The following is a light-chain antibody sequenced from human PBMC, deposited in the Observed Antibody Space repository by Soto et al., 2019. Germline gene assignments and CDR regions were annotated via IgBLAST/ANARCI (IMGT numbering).Light chain of an antibody. CDR3: CSYAGSSTPWV. Sequence: QSALTQPPSASGSPGQSVTISCTGTSSDVGGYDYVSWYQQHPGKAPKLMIYEVTIRPSGVSDRFSGSKSGNTASLTVSGLQAEDEADYYCCSYAGSSTPWVFGGGTKVTVL. CDR1: SSDVGGYDY. V-gene: IGLV2-8*01. J-gene: IGLJ3*02. CDR2: EVT.